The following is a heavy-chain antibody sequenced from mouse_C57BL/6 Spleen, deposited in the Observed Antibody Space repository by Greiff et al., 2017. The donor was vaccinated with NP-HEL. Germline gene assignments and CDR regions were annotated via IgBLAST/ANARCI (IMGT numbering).Heavy chain of an antibody. V-gene: IGHV1-64*01. D-gene: IGHD1-1*01. CDR2: IHPNSGST. CDR1: GYTFTSYW. Sequence: QVQLQQSGAELVKPGASVKLSCKASGYTFTSYWMHWVKQRPGQGLEWIGMIHPNSGSTNYNEKFKSKATLTVDKSSSTAYMQLSSLTSEDSAVYYCARCLGSSSGYFDVWGTGTTVTVSS. CDR3: ARCLGSSSGYFDV. J-gene: IGHJ1*03.